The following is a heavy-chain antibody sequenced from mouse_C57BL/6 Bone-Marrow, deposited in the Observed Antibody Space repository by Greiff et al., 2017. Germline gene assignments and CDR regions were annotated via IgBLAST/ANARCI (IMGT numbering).Heavy chain of an antibody. CDR1: GYTFTSYG. V-gene: IGHV1-58*01. CDR3: AKEGVYYDYAMDY. CDR2: IYIGNGYT. D-gene: IGHD2-4*01. J-gene: IGHJ4*01. Sequence: VHVKQSGAELVRPGSSVKMSCKTSGYTFTSYGINWVKQRPGQGLEWIGYIYIGNGYTEYNEKFKGKATLTSDKSSSTAYMQLSSLTSEDSAIYFCAKEGVYYDYAMDYWGQGTSVTVSS.